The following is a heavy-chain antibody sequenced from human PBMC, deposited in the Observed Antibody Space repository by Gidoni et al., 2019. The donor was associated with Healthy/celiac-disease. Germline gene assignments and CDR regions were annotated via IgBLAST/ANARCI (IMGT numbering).Heavy chain of an antibody. CDR3: TREDYDFWSGREGYFDY. V-gene: IGHV3-49*03. CDR1: GFTFGDYA. J-gene: IGHJ4*02. CDR2: IRSKAYGGTT. Sequence: EVQLVESGGGLVQPGRSLRLSCTASGFTFGDYAMSWFRTAPGKGLEWVGFIRSKAYGGTTEYAASVKGRFTISRDDSKSIAYLQMNSLKTEDTAVYYCTREDYDFWSGREGYFDYWGQGTLVTVSS. D-gene: IGHD3-3*01.